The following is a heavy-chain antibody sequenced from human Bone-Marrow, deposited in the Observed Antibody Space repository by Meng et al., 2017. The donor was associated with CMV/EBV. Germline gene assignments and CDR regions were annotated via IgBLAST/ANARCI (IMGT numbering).Heavy chain of an antibody. V-gene: IGHV3-48*03. CDR1: GFIFSSYE. CDR2: ISDSGNTI. CDR3: ARGTNPTNWYFDL. D-gene: IGHD1-1*01. Sequence: GESLKISCAASGFIFSSYEMNWVRQAPGEGPEWVAHISDSGNTIYYADSVKGRFTISRDNANNSLYLHMNSLRAEDTAIYYCARGTNPTNWYFDLWGRGTLVTVSS. J-gene: IGHJ2*01.